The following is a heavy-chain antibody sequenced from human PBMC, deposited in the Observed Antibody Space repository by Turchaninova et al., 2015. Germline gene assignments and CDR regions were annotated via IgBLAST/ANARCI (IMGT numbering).Heavy chain of an antibody. CDR1: GYTFTDYH. D-gene: IGHD4-17*01. CDR2: VSPNSGGT. V-gene: IGHV1-2*06. J-gene: IGHJ4*02. CDR3: ARLGGDLGY. Sequence: QVQLVQSGAEVKTPGASVQVSCKAAGYTFTDYHRHWVRQAPGQGLEWMGRVSPNSGGTNYAQKVQGRVTMTRDTSISTAYMELSRLRSDDTAVYYCARLGGDLGYWGQGTLVTVSS.